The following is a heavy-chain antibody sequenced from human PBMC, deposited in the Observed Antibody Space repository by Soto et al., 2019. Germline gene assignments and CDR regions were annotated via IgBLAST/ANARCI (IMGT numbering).Heavy chain of an antibody. CDR3: PRTPTRYLDWYYHMDV. V-gene: IGHV2-70*20. J-gene: IGHJ6*02. D-gene: IGHD3-9*01. CDR2: IDWDDDK. CDR1: GFSLSTSGMS. Sequence: SGPTLVNPTQTLTLTCTFSGFSLSTSGMSVSWVRQPPGKALEWPALIDWDDDKYYNTSLKTRLTISKDTSKNQVVLTMTNMDPVHTATYSCPRTPTRYLDWYYHMDVWGQGTTVTV.